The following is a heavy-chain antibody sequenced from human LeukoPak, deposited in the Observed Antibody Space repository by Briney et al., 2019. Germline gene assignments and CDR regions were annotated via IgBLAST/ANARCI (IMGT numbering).Heavy chain of an antibody. J-gene: IGHJ4*02. CDR1: GTTVSSNY. V-gene: IGHV3-53*04. Sequence: GGSLSLSCAASGTTVSSNYMSWVRQAPGKGLEWVSVIYSGGSTYYADSVKGRFTISRHNSKNTLYLQMNSLRAEDTAVYYCAGGRGDYALDYWGQGTLVTVSS. D-gene: IGHD4-17*01. CDR3: AGGRGDYALDY. CDR2: IYSGGST.